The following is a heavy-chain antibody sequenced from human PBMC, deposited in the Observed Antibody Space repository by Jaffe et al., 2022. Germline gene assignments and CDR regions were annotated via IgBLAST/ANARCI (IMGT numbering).Heavy chain of an antibody. D-gene: IGHD3-10*01. J-gene: IGHJ4*02. V-gene: IGHV3-9*01. CDR2: ISWNSGSI. Sequence: EVQLVESGGGLVQPGRSLRLSCAASGFTFDDYAMHWVRQAPGKGLEWVSGISWNSGSIGYADSVKGRFTISRDNAKNSLYLQMNSLRAEDTALYYCAKGSMVQGEPGIFDYWGQGTLVTVSS. CDR1: GFTFDDYA. CDR3: AKGSMVQGEPGIFDY.